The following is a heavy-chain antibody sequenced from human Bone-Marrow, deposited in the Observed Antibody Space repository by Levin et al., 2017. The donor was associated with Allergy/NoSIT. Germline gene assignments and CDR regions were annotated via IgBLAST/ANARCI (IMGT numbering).Heavy chain of an antibody. CDR1: GSSISSGYY. J-gene: IGHJ5*02. V-gene: IGHV4-38-2*01. D-gene: IGHD6-13*01. CDR3: ARGGSHSSSLPGWFDP. CDR2: IYHSGST. Sequence: PSETLSLTCAVSGSSISSGYYWGWIRQPPGKGLEWIGSIYHSGSTYYNPSLKSRVTISVDTSKNQFSLKLSSVTAADTAVHYCARGGSHSSSLPGWFDPWGQGTLVTVSS.